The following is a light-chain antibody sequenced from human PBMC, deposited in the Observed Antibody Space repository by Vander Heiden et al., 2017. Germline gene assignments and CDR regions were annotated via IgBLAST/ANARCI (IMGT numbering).Light chain of an antibody. CDR3: QKYNTGVT. CDR2: AAY. Sequence: DIQMTQSPSSLSASLGDTPTITCRASQGISNYLAWYQQRPGQVPKLLIYAAYTLQSGVPTRFSGGGSGTDFTLTISGLQPEDVATYYWQKYNTGVTFGPGTKVDLK. CDR1: QGISNY. J-gene: IGKJ3*01. V-gene: IGKV1-27*01.